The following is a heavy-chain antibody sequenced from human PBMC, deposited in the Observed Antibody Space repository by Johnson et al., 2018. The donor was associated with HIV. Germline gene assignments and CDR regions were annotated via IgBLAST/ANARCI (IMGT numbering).Heavy chain of an antibody. V-gene: IGHV3-30-3*01. Sequence: QVQLVESGGGVVQPGRSLRLSCAASGFTFSSYAMHWVRQAPGKGLEWVAVISSDGRNKYYAESVKGRFTISRDNSKNTLYLQMNSLRAEDTAVYYCARDPGNGGRPFDAFDVWGQGTMVTVSS. CDR1: GFTFSSYA. CDR3: ARDPGNGGRPFDAFDV. D-gene: IGHD4-23*01. J-gene: IGHJ3*01. CDR2: ISSDGRNK.